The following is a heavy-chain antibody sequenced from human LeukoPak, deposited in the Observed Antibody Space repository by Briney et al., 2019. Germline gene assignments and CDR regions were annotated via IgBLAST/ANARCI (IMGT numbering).Heavy chain of an antibody. J-gene: IGHJ4*02. D-gene: IGHD6-19*01. CDR2: ISYGGST. CDR3: ARRVTSSGWYRDDC. CDR1: GGSISSDY. Sequence: PSQTLSLTCTVSGGSISSDYWGWIRQPPGKGLEWIGYISYGGSTSYNPSLQSRVTISVDTSKNQFSLKVSSVTAAETAVYYCARRVTSSGWYRDDCWGQGTLVTVSS. V-gene: IGHV4-59*08.